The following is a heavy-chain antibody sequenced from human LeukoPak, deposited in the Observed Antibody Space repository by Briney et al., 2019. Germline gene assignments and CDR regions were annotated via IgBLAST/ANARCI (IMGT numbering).Heavy chain of an antibody. CDR2: INDTGHA. CDR1: GASFRAYY. V-gene: IGHV4-34*01. CDR3: ASSRDLYHDAFTSYWYFDV. D-gene: IGHD3-3*01. Sequence: SETLSLTCAVYGASFRAYYWSWIRQAPGKGLQWIGEINDTGHARYNASLKSRVTMSVDTSKNQFSLKLKSVTAADTAVYYCASSRDLYHDAFTSYWYFDVWGPGSLVTVSS. J-gene: IGHJ2*01.